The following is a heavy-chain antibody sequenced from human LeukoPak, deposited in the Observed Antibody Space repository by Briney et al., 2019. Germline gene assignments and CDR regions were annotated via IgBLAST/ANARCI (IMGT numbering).Heavy chain of an antibody. CDR1: GGTFSSYA. D-gene: IGHD3-3*01. Sequence: ASVKVPCKASGGTFSSYAISWVRQAPGQGLEWMGWISAYNGNTNYAQKLQGRVTMTTDTSTSTAYMELRSLRSDDTAVYYCARARSGITIFGVVYFDYWGQGTLVTVSS. J-gene: IGHJ4*02. CDR2: ISAYNGNT. CDR3: ARARSGITIFGVVYFDY. V-gene: IGHV1-18*01.